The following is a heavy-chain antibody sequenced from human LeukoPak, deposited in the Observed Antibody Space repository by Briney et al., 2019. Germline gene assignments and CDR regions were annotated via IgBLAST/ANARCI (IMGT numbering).Heavy chain of an antibody. D-gene: IGHD5-18*01. CDR1: GGSFSGYY. Sequence: SETLSLTCAVYGGSFSGYYWSWVRQPPGKGLEWIGEISHSGSTYYNPSLKSRVTVSVDTSKNQFSLRPSSGTAADTAVYYCARGGLDTRRGGYFDYWGQGILVTVSS. CDR2: ISHSGST. CDR3: ARGGLDTRRGGYFDY. J-gene: IGHJ4*02. V-gene: IGHV4-34*01.